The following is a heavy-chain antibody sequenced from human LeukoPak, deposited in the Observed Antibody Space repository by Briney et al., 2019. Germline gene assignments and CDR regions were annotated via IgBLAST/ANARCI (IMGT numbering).Heavy chain of an antibody. J-gene: IGHJ4*02. CDR3: ARGLNSLEYCSGGSCSGN. D-gene: IGHD2-15*01. V-gene: IGHV1-8*01. CDR1: GYTFTSYD. Sequence: ASVKVSCTASGYTFTSYDINWVRQATGQGLEWMGWMNPNSGNTGYAQKFQGRVTMTRNTSISTAYMELSSLRSEDTAVYYCARGLNSLEYCSGGSCSGNWGQGTLVTVSS. CDR2: MNPNSGNT.